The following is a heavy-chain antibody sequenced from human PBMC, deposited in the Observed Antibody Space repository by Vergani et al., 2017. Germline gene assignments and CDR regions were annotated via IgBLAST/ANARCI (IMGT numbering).Heavy chain of an antibody. V-gene: IGHV4-59*08. CDR3: ARQYSYGYAFDI. Sequence: QVQLQESGPGLVKPSETLSLTCTVSGGSISSYYWSWIRQPPGKGLEWIGYIYYSGSTNYNPSLKSRVTISVDTSKNQFPLKLSSVTAADTAVYYCARQYSYGYAFDIWGQGTMVTVSS. CDR2: IYYSGST. J-gene: IGHJ3*02. CDR1: GGSISSYY. D-gene: IGHD5-18*01.